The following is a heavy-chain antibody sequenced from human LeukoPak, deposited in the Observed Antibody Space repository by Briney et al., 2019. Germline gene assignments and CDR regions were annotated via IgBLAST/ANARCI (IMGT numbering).Heavy chain of an antibody. CDR2: ISGSGGST. CDR3: AKDVAGSSWATDLGYFDY. D-gene: IGHD6-13*01. CDR1: GFTFSSYA. J-gene: IGHJ4*02. Sequence: SGGSLRLSCAASGFTFSSYAMSWVRQAPGKGLEWVSAISGSGGSTYYADSVKGRFTISRDNSKNTLYLQMNSLRAEDTAVYYCAKDVAGSSWATDLGYFDYWGQGTLVTVSS. V-gene: IGHV3-23*01.